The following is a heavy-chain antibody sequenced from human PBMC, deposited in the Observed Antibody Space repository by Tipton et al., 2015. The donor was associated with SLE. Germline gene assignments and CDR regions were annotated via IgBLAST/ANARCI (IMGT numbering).Heavy chain of an antibody. J-gene: IGHJ2*01. Sequence: TLSLTCAVYGGSLSGYHWTWIRQPPGKGLEWIGEINHSGSTNYNPSLQSRVTMSVDTSKNQFSLNLSSVTAADTAVYYCARDGPWTAGGYWHFDLWGRGTLVTVSS. CDR1: GGSLSGYH. CDR2: INHSGST. CDR3: ARDGPWTAGGYWHFDL. D-gene: IGHD6-13*01. V-gene: IGHV4-34*01.